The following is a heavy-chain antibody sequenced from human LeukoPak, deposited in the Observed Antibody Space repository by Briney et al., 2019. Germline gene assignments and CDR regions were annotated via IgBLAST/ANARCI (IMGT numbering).Heavy chain of an antibody. V-gene: IGHV4-30-2*01. CDR2: IYHSGST. CDR3: AETGFWSGYLDY. J-gene: IGHJ4*02. Sequence: SQTLSLTCTVSGGSISSGGYYWSWIRQPPGKGLEWIGYIYHSGSTYYNPSLKSRVTISVDRSKNQFSLKLSSVTAADTAVYYCAETGFWSGYLDYWGQGTLVTVSS. D-gene: IGHD3-3*01. CDR1: GGSISSGGYY.